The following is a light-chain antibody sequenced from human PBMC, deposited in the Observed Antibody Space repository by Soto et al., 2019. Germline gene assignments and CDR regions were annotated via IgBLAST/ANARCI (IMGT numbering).Light chain of an antibody. Sequence: EIVMTQSPATLSVSPGERATLSCRASQSLSSNLAWYQQCPGQAPRLLIYGASTRATGIPARFSGSGSGTEFTLTSSSLQSEDVAIYFCQQYSDWPLTFGGGTKVEIK. J-gene: IGKJ4*01. CDR2: GAS. V-gene: IGKV3-15*01. CDR1: QSLSSN. CDR3: QQYSDWPLT.